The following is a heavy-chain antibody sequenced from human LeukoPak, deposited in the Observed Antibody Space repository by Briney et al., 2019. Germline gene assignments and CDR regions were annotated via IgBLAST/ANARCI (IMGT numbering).Heavy chain of an antibody. V-gene: IGHV4-59*01. J-gene: IGHJ4*02. D-gene: IGHD2-15*01. CDR1: GGSISSYY. CDR3: ARGVVAGPYYFDY. Sequence: PSETLSLTCTVSGGSISSYYWSWIRQPPGKGLEWIGYIYYSGSTNYNPSLKSRVTISVDTSKNQLSLKLSSVTAADTAVYYCARGVVAGPYYFDYWGQGTLVTVSS. CDR2: IYYSGST.